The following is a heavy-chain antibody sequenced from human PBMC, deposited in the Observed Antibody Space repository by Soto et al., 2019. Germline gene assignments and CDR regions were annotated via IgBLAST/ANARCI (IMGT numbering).Heavy chain of an antibody. D-gene: IGHD3-16*02. J-gene: IGHJ4*02. CDR3: ARGWSFYAQY. CDR1: GGSFSGYY. Sequence: SETLSLTCAVYGGSFSGYYWSWIRQPPGKGLEWIGEINHSGSTNYNPSLKSRVTISVDTSKNQFSLKLSSVTAADTAVYYCARGWSFYAQYWGQGTLVTVSS. V-gene: IGHV4-34*01. CDR2: INHSGST.